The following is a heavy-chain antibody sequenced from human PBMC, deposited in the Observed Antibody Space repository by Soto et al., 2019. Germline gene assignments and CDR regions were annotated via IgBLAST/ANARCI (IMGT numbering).Heavy chain of an antibody. D-gene: IGHD3-22*01. J-gene: IGHJ6*02. CDR2: ISAYNGNA. V-gene: IGHV1-18*01. CDR3: AAWDYYDSSGYYPLPPGSRRSGMDV. CDR1: GYTFTSYG. Sequence: ASVKVSCKASGYTFTSYGISWVRQAPGQGLEWMGWISAYNGNANYAQKLQGRVTITTDKSTSTAYMELSSLRSEDTAVYYCAAWDYYDSSGYYPLPPGSRRSGMDVWGPGTTVTVSS.